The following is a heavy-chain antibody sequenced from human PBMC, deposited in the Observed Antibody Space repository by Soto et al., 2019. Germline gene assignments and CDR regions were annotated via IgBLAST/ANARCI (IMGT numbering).Heavy chain of an antibody. J-gene: IGHJ4*02. Sequence: QVQLVESGGGVVQPGRSLRLSCAASGLTFSSYGMHWVRQAPGKGLEWVAVIWYDGSNKYYADSVKGRFTISRDNSKNTLYLQMNSLRAEDTAVYYCASLGYDSSGYYFDYWGQGTLVTVSS. CDR2: IWYDGSNK. CDR1: GLTFSSYG. V-gene: IGHV3-33*01. CDR3: ASLGYDSSGYYFDY. D-gene: IGHD3-22*01.